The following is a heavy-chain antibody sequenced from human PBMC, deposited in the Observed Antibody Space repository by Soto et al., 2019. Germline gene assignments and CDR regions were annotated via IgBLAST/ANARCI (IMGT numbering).Heavy chain of an antibody. CDR1: GFTFSSYA. V-gene: IGHV3-30-3*01. CDR3: SRDPRLGDYVLFDY. Sequence: GGSLRLSCAASGFTFSSYAMHWVRQAPGKGLEWVAVISYDGSNKYYADSVKGRFTISRDNSKNTLYLQMNSLRAEETAVYYCSRDPRLGDYVLFDYWGQGTLVTVSS. CDR2: ISYDGSNK. J-gene: IGHJ4*02. D-gene: IGHD4-17*01.